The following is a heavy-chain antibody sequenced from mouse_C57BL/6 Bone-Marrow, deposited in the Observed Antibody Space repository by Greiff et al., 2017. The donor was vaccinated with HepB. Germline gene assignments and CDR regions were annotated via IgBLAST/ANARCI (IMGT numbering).Heavy chain of an antibody. CDR3: AREGSYYSNQAWFAY. D-gene: IGHD2-5*01. Sequence: EVKLMESGGGLVKPGGSLKLSCAASGFTFSSYAMSWVRQTPEKRLEWVATISDGGSYTYYPDNVKGRFTISRDNAKNNLYLQMSHLKSEDTAMYYCAREGSYYSNQAWFAYWGKGTLVTVSA. V-gene: IGHV5-4*01. CDR2: ISDGGSYT. CDR1: GFTFSSYA. J-gene: IGHJ3*01.